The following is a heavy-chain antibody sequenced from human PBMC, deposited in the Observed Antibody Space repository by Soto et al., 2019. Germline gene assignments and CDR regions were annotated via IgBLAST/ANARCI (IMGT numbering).Heavy chain of an antibody. CDR2: IIPILGIP. J-gene: IGHJ1*01. D-gene: IGHD1-1*01. Sequence: QVQLVQSGAEVKKPGSSVKVSCQASGGTFNSYTITWVREAPGQGLEWMGRIIPILGIPKYAKTFQGRVTITSDKSTSTVYMELISLKSEDTAVYYCSTTAAVYRNNLHPSDLFPHCGQGTLVTVSS. V-gene: IGHV1-69*02. CDR3: STTAAVYRNNLHPSDLFPH. CDR1: GGTFNSYT.